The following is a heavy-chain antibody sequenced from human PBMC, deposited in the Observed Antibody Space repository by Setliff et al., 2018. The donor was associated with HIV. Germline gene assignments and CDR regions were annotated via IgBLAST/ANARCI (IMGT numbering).Heavy chain of an antibody. CDR1: GGSFSYFY. CDR3: ASLNYYDSSGYYPH. D-gene: IGHD3-22*01. CDR2: ITYRGCA. V-gene: IGHV4-59*08. Sequence: SETLSLTCAVCGGSFSYFYWSWIRQRPGKGLEWIGYITYRGCAYYNPSLKSRVTISVDTSKNQFSLKLSSVTAADTAVYYCASLNYYDSSGYYPHWGQGTLVTVSS. J-gene: IGHJ4*02.